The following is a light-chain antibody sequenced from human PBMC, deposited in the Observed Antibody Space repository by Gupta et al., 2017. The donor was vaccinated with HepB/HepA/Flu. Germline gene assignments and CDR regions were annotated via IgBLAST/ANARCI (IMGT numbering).Light chain of an antibody. Sequence: SYALTQPPSLSESPGRPASITFSGGGVGNKYTSWDQQGPGQSHVAVIYENGKRTAVIPERFSCSNSGKSATLTITETQAVDEDDYYWQAWDRNNLIFGGGTKLTVL. J-gene: IGLJ2*01. CDR3: QAWDRNNLI. V-gene: IGLV3-1*01. CDR1: GVGNKY. CDR2: ENG.